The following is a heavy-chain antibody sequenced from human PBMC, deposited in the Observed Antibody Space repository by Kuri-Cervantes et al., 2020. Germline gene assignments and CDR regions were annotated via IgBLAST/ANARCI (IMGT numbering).Heavy chain of an antibody. V-gene: IGHV1-18*01. J-gene: IGHJ4*02. CDR3: ARVRGYNWNDGEPLDY. D-gene: IGHD1-20*01. Sequence: ASVKVSCKASGYTFTSYGISWVRQAPGQGLEWMGWISAYNGNTNYAQKLQGRVTMTRNTSISTAYMELNSLRAEDTAVYYCARVRGYNWNDGEPLDYWGQGTLVTVSS. CDR2: ISAYNGNT. CDR1: GYTFTSYG.